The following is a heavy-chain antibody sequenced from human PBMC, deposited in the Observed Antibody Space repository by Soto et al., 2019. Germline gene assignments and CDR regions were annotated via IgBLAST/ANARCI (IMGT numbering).Heavy chain of an antibody. D-gene: IGHD6-6*01. CDR1: GGTFSSYA. V-gene: IGHV1-69*13. CDR2: ITPIFGTA. J-gene: IGHJ6*02. CDR3: AREGWIAARQGSYYGMDV. Sequence: SVKVSCKASGGTFSSYAISWVRQAPGQGLEWMGGITPIFGTANYAQKFQGRVTITADESTSTAYMELSSLRSEDTAVYYCAREGWIAARQGSYYGMDVWGQGTTVTVSS.